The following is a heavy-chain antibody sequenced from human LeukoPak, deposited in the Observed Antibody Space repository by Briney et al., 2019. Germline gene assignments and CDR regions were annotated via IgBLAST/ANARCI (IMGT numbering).Heavy chain of an antibody. V-gene: IGHV3-23*01. Sequence: GGSLRLSCVVSGITLSNYGMSWVRQAPGKGLEWVAGISGSGGSTNYADSVKGRFTISRDNPKNTLYLQMNSLRAEDTAVYFYAKRGVVIRVILVGFHKEAYYFDSWGQGALVTVSS. CDR3: AKRGVVIRVILVGFHKEAYYFDS. D-gene: IGHD3-22*01. CDR1: GITLSNYG. J-gene: IGHJ4*02. CDR2: ISGSGGST.